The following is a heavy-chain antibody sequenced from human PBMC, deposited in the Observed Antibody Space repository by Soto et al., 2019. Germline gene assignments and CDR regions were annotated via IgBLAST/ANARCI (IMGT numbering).Heavy chain of an antibody. CDR2: IWYDGSNK. Sequence: QVQLVESGGGVVQPGRSLRLSCAASGFTFSSYGMHWVRQAPGKGLEWVAVIWYDGSNKYYADSVKGRFTISRDNSKNTLYLQMNSLRAEDKAVYYCATSRRSPGWYCDYWGQGTLVTVSS. D-gene: IGHD6-13*01. V-gene: IGHV3-33*01. CDR3: ATSRRSPGWYCDY. J-gene: IGHJ4*02. CDR1: GFTFSSYG.